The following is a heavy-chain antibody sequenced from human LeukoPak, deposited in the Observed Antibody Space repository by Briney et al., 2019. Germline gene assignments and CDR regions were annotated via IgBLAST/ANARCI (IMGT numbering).Heavy chain of an antibody. CDR1: GGSISSRNYY. D-gene: IGHD3-10*01. CDR2: IYYSGST. Sequence: PSETLSLTCSVSGGSISSRNYYWGWIRQPPGKGLEWIGYIYYSGSTNYNPSLKSRVTISVDTSKNQFSLKLSSVTAADTAVYYCARLCPMVRGVFDYWGQGTLVTVSS. CDR3: ARLCPMVRGVFDY. V-gene: IGHV4-61*05. J-gene: IGHJ4*02.